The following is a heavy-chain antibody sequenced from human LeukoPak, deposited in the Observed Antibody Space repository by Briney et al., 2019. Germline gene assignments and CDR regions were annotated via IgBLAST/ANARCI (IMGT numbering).Heavy chain of an antibody. Sequence: PGGSLRLSCAASGFTFRNYAVHWVRQAPGKGLQWLAVISYDGTNKYYADSVKGRFTISRDNSENTLSLHMNSLRAEDTALYYCARSRGSPNTGEDAFDIWGQGTMVTASS. D-gene: IGHD2-8*02. J-gene: IGHJ3*02. CDR3: ARSRGSPNTGEDAFDI. CDR2: ISYDGTNK. CDR1: GFTFRNYA. V-gene: IGHV3-30-3*01.